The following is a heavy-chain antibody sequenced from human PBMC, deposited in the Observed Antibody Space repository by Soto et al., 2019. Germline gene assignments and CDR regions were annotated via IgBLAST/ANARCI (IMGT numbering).Heavy chain of an antibody. CDR3: ASSGHARNYYYYGMDV. J-gene: IGHJ6*02. CDR1: GFTVSSNY. CDR2: IYSGGST. Sequence: EVQLVESGGGLVQPGGSLRLSCAASGFTVSSNYMSWVRQAPGKVLEWVSVIYSGGSTYYADSVKGRFTISRHNSKNTLYLQMNSLRAEDTAVYYCASSGHARNYYYYGMDVWGQGTTVTVSS. D-gene: IGHD5-12*01. V-gene: IGHV3-53*04.